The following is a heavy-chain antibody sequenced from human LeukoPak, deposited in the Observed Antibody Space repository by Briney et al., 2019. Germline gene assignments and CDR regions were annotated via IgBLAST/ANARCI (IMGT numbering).Heavy chain of an antibody. CDR1: GGSISSYY. V-gene: IGHV4-59*01. CDR2: IYYSGST. Sequence: SETLSLTCTVSGGSISSYYWSWIRQPPGKGLEWIGYIYYSGSTNYNPSLKSRVTISVDTSKNQFSLKLSSVTAADTAVYYCARDYRYYDSSGRSDTFDYWGQGTLVTVSS. CDR3: ARDYRYYDSSGRSDTFDY. D-gene: IGHD3-22*01. J-gene: IGHJ4*02.